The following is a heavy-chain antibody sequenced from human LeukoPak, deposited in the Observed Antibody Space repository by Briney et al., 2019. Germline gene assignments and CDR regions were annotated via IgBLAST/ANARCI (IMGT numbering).Heavy chain of an antibody. CDR3: ARESAVAGTADY. CDR2: ITTSDGNT. V-gene: IGHV3-21*01. Sequence: GGSLRLPCAASGFTFSSYTMSWVRQAPGKARECGSTITTSDGNTYYADSVKGRFTISRDNAKNSLYLQLNSLRAEDTAVYYCARESAVAGTADYWGQGTLVTVSS. D-gene: IGHD6-19*01. J-gene: IGHJ4*02. CDR1: GFTFSSYT.